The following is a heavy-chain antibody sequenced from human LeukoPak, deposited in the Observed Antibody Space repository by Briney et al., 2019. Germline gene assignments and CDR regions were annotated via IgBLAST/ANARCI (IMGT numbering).Heavy chain of an antibody. CDR1: GFTFSSYS. CDR3: ARGGYYDILTGPDPYNWFDP. V-gene: IGHV3-21*01. Sequence: GGSLRLSCAASGFTFSSYSMNWVRQAPGKGLEWVSSISSSSSYIYYADSVKGRFTISRDNAKNSLYLQMNSLRAEDTAVYYCARGGYYDILTGPDPYNWFDPWGQGTLVTVSS. J-gene: IGHJ5*02. D-gene: IGHD3-9*01. CDR2: ISSSSSYI.